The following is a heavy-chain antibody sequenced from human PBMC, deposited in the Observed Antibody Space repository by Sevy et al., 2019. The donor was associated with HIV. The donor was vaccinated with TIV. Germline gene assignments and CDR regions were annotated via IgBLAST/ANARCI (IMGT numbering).Heavy chain of an antibody. CDR3: ARDCSSTSCLYYYYGMDV. V-gene: IGHV4-4*07. J-gene: IGHJ6*02. Sequence: SQTLSLTCTVSGGSISSYYWSWIRQPAGKGLEWIGRIYTSGSTNYNPSLKSRVTMSVDTSKNQFSLKLSSVTAADTAVYYCARDCSSTSCLYYYYGMDVWGQRTTVTVSS. CDR2: IYTSGST. D-gene: IGHD2-2*01. CDR1: GGSISSYY.